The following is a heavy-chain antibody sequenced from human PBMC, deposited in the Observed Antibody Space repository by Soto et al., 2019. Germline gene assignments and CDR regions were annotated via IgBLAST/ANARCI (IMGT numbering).Heavy chain of an antibody. CDR3: ARGWVGVGLSNSSAWHAFDI. J-gene: IGHJ3*02. CDR1: GYTFTSYG. CDR2: ISAYNGNT. Sequence: ASVKVSCKASGYTFTSYGISWVRQAPGQGLEWMGWISAYNGNTNYAQKLQGRVTMTTDTSTSTAYMELRSLRSDDTAVYYCARGWVGVGLSNSSAWHAFDIWGQGTMVTVSS. V-gene: IGHV1-18*01. D-gene: IGHD6-6*01.